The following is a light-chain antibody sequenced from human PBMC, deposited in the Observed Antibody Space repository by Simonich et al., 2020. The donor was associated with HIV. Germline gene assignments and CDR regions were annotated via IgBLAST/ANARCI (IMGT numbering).Light chain of an antibody. V-gene: IGLV6-57*01. CDR3: QSYDSSDHVV. CDR1: SGSIARNY. J-gene: IGLJ7*01. Sequence: NFMLTQPHSVSESPGHTVTISCTRSSGSIARNYVQWYQQLPGRSPTTLIYEDNQRPSGVPERCAGSIDSSSNAASLTISGLKTEDEADYYGQSYDSSDHVVFGGGTQVTVL. CDR2: EDN.